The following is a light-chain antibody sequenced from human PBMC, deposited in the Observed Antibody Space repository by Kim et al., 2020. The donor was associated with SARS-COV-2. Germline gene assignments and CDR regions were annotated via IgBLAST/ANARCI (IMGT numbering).Light chain of an antibody. CDR2: GAS. CDR3: QQSSNPPLT. J-gene: IGKJ1*01. Sequence: EIVLTQSPGTLSLSPGERATLSCRASQSVSSSYLAWYQQKPGQAPRLLIYGASSRATGIPDRFSGRGSGTDFTLTISRLEPVDFAVYYCQQSSNPPLTFGQGTKVDIK. V-gene: IGKV3-20*01. CDR1: QSVSSSY.